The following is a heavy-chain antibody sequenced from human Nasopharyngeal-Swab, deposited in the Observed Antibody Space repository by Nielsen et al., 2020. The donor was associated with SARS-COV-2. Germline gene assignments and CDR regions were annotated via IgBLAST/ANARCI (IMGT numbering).Heavy chain of an antibody. J-gene: IGHJ4*02. CDR2: ISSSSSSYI. CDR3: ARDSIYDFWSGYSH. V-gene: IGHV3-21*01. D-gene: IGHD3-3*01. Sequence: GESLKISCAASGFTFSSYSMNWVRQAPGKGLEWVSSISSSSSSYIYYADSVKGRFTISRDNAKNSLYLQMNSLRAEDTAVYYCARDSIYDFWSGYSHWGQGTLVTVSS. CDR1: GFTFSSYS.